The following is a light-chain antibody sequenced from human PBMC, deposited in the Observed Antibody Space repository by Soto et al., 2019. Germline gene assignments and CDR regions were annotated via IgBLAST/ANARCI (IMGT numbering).Light chain of an antibody. CDR1: QSVSSY. Sequence: EILLTQSPATLSLSPGERATLSCRASQSVSSYLAWYQQKPGQAPRLLIYDASNRATGIPARFSGSGSGTDFTLPISRLEPEDFAVYYCQQRRNWPPRLTFGPGTKVDIK. CDR3: QQRRNWPPRLT. J-gene: IGKJ3*01. V-gene: IGKV3-11*01. CDR2: DAS.